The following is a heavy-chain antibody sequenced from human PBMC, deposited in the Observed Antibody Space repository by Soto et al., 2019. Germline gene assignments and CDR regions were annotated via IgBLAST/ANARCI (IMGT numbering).Heavy chain of an antibody. CDR1: GFTFRSYW. V-gene: IGHV3-74*01. CDR2: INSDGSST. CDR3: ASGGSSLNFDS. Sequence: EVQLVESGGGLVQPGGSLRLSCAASGFTFRSYWMQWVRQAPGKGLVWVSWINSDGSSTSYADSVKGRFTISRDNAKNTLYLQMNRLRAEDTAVYSGASGGSSLNFDSWGQGTLVTVSS. D-gene: IGHD6-6*01. J-gene: IGHJ4*02.